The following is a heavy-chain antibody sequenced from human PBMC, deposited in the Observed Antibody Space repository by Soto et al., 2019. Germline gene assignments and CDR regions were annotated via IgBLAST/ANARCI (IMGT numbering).Heavy chain of an antibody. V-gene: IGHV3-66*01. Sequence: GGSLRLSCAASGFTFSSYAMSWVRQAPGKGLEWVSVIYSGGSTYYADSVKGRFTISRDNSKNTLYLQMNSLRAEDTAVYYCARDGEATIDYWGQGTLVTVSS. D-gene: IGHD5-12*01. J-gene: IGHJ4*02. CDR2: IYSGGST. CDR3: ARDGEATIDY. CDR1: GFTFSSYA.